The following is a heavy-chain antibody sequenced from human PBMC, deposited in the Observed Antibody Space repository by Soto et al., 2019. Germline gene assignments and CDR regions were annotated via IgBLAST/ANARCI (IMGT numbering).Heavy chain of an antibody. CDR2: ISAYNGNT. J-gene: IGHJ3*02. CDR3: ARQEGDSSGYGAFDI. CDR1: GYTFTSYG. Sequence: GASVKVSCKASGYTFTSYGISWARQAPGQGLEWMGWISAYNGNTNYALKVQGRVTMTTDTSTSTAYMELRSLRSDDTAVYYCARQEGDSSGYGAFDIWGQGTMVTVSS. D-gene: IGHD3-22*01. V-gene: IGHV1-18*01.